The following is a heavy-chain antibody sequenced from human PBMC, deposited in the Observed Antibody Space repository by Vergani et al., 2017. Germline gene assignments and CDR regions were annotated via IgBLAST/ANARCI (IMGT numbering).Heavy chain of an antibody. CDR3: AKVCGSTSCPYGGGAFDV. CDR2: INNNGGST. CDR1: GFTFNSFA. V-gene: IGHV3-23*01. D-gene: IGHD2-2*01. J-gene: IGHJ3*01. Sequence: QLLESGGGLIQPGGSLRLSCAASGFTFNSFAMTWVRQAPGKGLEWVSGINNNGGSTYYADSVKGRFTISRDNSKNTLYLQMTDLRAEDTATYYCAKVCGSTSCPYGGGAFDVWGHGTMVTVSS.